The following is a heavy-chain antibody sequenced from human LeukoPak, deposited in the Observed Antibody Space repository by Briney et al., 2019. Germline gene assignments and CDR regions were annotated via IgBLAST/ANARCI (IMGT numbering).Heavy chain of an antibody. V-gene: IGHV4-59*01. J-gene: IGHJ5*02. Sequence: SETLSLTCTVSGGSISGYYWSWIRQPPGKGLEWIGYIYYSGSTNYNPSLKSRVTISVDTSKNQFSLKLSSVTAADTAVYYCARGDYGDSRGWFDPWGQGTLVTVSS. D-gene: IGHD4-17*01. CDR1: GGSISGYY. CDR3: ARGDYGDSRGWFDP. CDR2: IYYSGST.